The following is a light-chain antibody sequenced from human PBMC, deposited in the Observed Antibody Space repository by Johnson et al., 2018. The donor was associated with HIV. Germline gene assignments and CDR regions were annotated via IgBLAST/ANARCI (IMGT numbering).Light chain of an antibody. Sequence: QSVLTQPPSVSAAPGQKVTISCSGSSSNIGINYVSWFQQLPGTAPKLLIYDNDKRPSGIPDRFSGYKSGTSATLGITGLKTGDEADYYCETWDSRLSGYYVFGTGTKVTVL. V-gene: IGLV1-51*01. CDR3: ETWDSRLSGYYV. CDR1: SSNIGINY. J-gene: IGLJ1*01. CDR2: DND.